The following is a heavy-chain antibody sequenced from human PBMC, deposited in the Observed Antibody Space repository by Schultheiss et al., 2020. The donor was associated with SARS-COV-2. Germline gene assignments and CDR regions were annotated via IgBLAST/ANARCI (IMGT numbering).Heavy chain of an antibody. Sequence: GGSLRLSCAASGFTFSSYGMHWVRQAPGKGLEWVAVISYDGSNKYYADSVKGRFTISRDNSKNTLYLQMNSLRAEDTAVYYCARDLGYWGQGTLVTVSS. CDR2: ISYDGSNK. CDR1: GFTFSSYG. CDR3: ARDLGY. J-gene: IGHJ4*02. V-gene: IGHV3-30*03.